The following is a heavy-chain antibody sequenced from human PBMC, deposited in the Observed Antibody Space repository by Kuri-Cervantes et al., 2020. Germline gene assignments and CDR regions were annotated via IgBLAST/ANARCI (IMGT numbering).Heavy chain of an antibody. CDR2: MYPNSGNT. V-gene: IGHV1-8*02. J-gene: IGHJ4*02. D-gene: IGHD3-10*01. Sequence: ASVKCSCKASGYTFTSYDINGVRQATGKGLEWKGWMYPNSGNTGYAQKSKGRVTMTRNTTISTAYMELSSLRSEDTAVYYCARGTGYWGQGTLVTVSS. CDR3: ARGTGY. CDR1: GYTFTSYD.